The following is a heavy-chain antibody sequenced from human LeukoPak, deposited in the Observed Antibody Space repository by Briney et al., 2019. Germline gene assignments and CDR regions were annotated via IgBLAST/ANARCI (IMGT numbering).Heavy chain of an antibody. CDR3: ARLAVTPYFDY. D-gene: IGHD4-17*01. J-gene: IGHJ4*02. CDR1: GFTFSTYW. CDR2: IKPGGSEK. V-gene: IGHV3-7*01. Sequence: GGSLRLSCVASGFTFSTYWMAWVRQPPGKGLEWVANIKPGGSEKYYVDPVKGRFTISRDNAKNSLYLQMNSLRAEDTAVYYCARLAVTPYFDYWGQGTLVTVSS.